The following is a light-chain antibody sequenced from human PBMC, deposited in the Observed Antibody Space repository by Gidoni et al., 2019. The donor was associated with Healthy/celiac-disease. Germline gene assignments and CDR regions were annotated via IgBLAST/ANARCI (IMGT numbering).Light chain of an antibody. V-gene: IGKV1-39*01. J-gene: IGKJ4*01. CDR3: QQSYSTPPT. CDR1: QSISSY. Sequence: DIHMNPSPSSLSVSVGERVTLPCRASQSISSYLNWYQQKPGKAPKLLIYAASSLQRGVPSRFSGSGSGTDFTLTISSLQPEDFATYYCQQSYSTPPTFGGGTKVDIK. CDR2: AAS.